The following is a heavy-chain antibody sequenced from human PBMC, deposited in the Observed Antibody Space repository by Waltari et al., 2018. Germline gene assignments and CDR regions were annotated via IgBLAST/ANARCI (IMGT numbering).Heavy chain of an antibody. CDR3: AKAEYSSSSEVADP. V-gene: IGHV3-30*02. CDR2: IRYDGSNK. Sequence: QVQLVESGGGVVQPGGSLRLSCAASGFTFCRYGLHCVRQAPGTGLEWVAFIRYDGSNKYYAYSVKGRFTISRDNSKNTLYLQMNSLRAEDTAVYYCAKAEYSSSSEVADPWAREPWSPSPQ. J-gene: IGHJ5*02. D-gene: IGHD6-6*01. CDR1: GFTFCRYG.